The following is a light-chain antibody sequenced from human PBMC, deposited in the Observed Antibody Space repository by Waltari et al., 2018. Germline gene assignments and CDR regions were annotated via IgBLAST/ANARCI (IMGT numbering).Light chain of an antibody. V-gene: IGKV3-15*01. J-gene: IGKJ1*01. Sequence: EIVMTQSPATLSVSPGERATLSCRASQSVSSSLAWYQQKPGQAPRRLVYGASTRATGIPARFSGSGAGTEFTLTISSLQSEDFAVYYCQQYNNWWTFGQGTKVEIK. CDR1: QSVSSS. CDR2: GAS. CDR3: QQYNNWWT.